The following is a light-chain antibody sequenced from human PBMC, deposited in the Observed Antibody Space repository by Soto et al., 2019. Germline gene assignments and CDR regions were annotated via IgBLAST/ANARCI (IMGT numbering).Light chain of an antibody. CDR1: SSDVGAYNY. Sequence: QSALTQPPSASGSPGQSVTISCTGTSSDVGAYNYVSWYQQHPDKAPKLMIYEVSKRPSGVPDRFSGSKSGNTASLTVSGLQAEDEADYYCISYAGSSIWVFGGGTKLTVL. V-gene: IGLV2-8*01. CDR3: ISYAGSSIWV. CDR2: EVS. J-gene: IGLJ3*02.